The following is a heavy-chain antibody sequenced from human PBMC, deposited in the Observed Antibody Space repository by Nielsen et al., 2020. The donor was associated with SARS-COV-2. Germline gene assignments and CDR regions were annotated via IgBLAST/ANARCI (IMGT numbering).Heavy chain of an antibody. V-gene: IGHV3-30*04. J-gene: IGHJ4*02. Sequence: GESLKISCAASGFTFSSYAMHWVRQAPGKGLEWVAVISYDESNKYYADSVKGRFTISRDNFRNTLYLQMNSLRAEDTAVYYCARMGIDSGSYSDYWGQGTLVTVSS. CDR1: GFTFSSYA. CDR2: ISYDESNK. CDR3: ARMGIDSGSYSDY. D-gene: IGHD1-26*01.